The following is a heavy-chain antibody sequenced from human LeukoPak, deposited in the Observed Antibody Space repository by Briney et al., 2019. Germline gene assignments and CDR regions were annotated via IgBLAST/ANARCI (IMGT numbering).Heavy chain of an antibody. Sequence: SVKVSCKASGGTFSSYAISWVRQAPGQGLEWMGGIIPIFGTANYAQKFQGRVTITADESTSTAYMELSSLRSEDTAVYYCARDLSGYYGSGSKDAFDIWGQGTMVTVSS. D-gene: IGHD3-10*01. V-gene: IGHV1-69*01. CDR1: GGTFSSYA. CDR3: ARDLSGYYGSGSKDAFDI. J-gene: IGHJ3*02. CDR2: IIPIFGTA.